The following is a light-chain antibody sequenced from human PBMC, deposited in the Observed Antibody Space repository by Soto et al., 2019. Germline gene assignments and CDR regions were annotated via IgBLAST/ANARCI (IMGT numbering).Light chain of an antibody. V-gene: IGKV1-39*01. Sequence: DIQMTQSPSSLSASVGDRVTITCRASQNIGRFLNWHQQKPGEAPNVLINVASTLRSGVPSRFSGSGSGTDFNLTINSLQPEDFATYFCQQSFTTPLTFGGGTKVDIK. J-gene: IGKJ4*01. CDR1: QNIGRF. CDR3: QQSFTTPLT. CDR2: VAS.